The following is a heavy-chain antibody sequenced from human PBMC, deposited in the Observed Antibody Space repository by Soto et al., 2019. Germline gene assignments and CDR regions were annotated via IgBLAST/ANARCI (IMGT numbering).Heavy chain of an antibody. V-gene: IGHV5-10-1*01. J-gene: IGHJ5*02. Sequence: GESLKISCEGSGYSFTTYLISWVRQMPGKGLEWMGRIDPSDSYTNYSPSFQGHVTISADKSISTAYLQWSSLKASDTAMYYCERQRDYDILTGSLYWFDPWGQGPLVTVSS. CDR3: ERQRDYDILTGSLYWFDP. CDR1: GYSFTTYL. CDR2: IDPSDSYT. D-gene: IGHD3-9*01.